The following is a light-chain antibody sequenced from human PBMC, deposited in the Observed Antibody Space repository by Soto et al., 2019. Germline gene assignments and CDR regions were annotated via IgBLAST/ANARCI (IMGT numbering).Light chain of an antibody. CDR1: QKISSW. CDR3: QQYNSYWT. CDR2: KAS. V-gene: IGKV1-5*03. J-gene: IGKJ1*01. Sequence: DIQMTQSPSTLSASGRDRATINYRKKQKISSWLAWYQQKPRKTPKLLIYKASSLESGVPSRFSGSGSGTEFTLTISSLQPDDFAAYYCQQYNSYWTFGQGTKVDIK.